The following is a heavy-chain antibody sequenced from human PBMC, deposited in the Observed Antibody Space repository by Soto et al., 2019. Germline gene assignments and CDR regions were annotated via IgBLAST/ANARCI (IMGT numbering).Heavy chain of an antibody. CDR1: GCSISSSYW. Sequence: PSETLTLTCAVSGCSISSSYWWSWVRQPPGKGLEWIGEIYHSGSTNYNPSLESRVTISLDKSKNQFSLKLSSVTAADTAVYYCARDLYGSGNWFHPWGQGTLVTVS. J-gene: IGHJ5*02. CDR2: IYHSGST. V-gene: IGHV4-4*02. CDR3: ARDLYGSGNWFHP. D-gene: IGHD3-10*01.